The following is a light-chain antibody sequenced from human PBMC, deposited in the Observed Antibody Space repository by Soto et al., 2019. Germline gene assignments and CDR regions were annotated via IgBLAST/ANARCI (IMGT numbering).Light chain of an antibody. CDR1: QGIRSY. J-gene: IGKJ4*01. V-gene: IGKV1-8*01. CDR3: QQYYSYPLT. Sequence: AIRMTQSPSSLSASTGDRVTITCRASQGIRSYLAWYQQKPGKAPKLLIYAASTLQSGVPSRFSGSGSGIDFTLTISCLQSEDFATYYWQQYYSYPLTFGGGTKVEIK. CDR2: AAS.